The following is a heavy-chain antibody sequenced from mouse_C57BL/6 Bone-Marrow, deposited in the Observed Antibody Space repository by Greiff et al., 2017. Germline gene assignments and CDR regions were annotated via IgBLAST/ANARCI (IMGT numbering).Heavy chain of an antibody. Sequence: QVQLQQSGPGLVQPSQSLSITCTVSGFSLTSYGVHWVRQSPGKGLEWLGVIWRGGSTDYNAAFMSRLSITKDNSKSQVFFKMNSLQADDTAIYYCAKIEIGNPYYAMDYWGQGTSVTVSS. CDR1: GFSLTSYG. D-gene: IGHD2-14*01. CDR3: AKIEIGNPYYAMDY. J-gene: IGHJ4*01. CDR2: IWRGGST. V-gene: IGHV2-5*01.